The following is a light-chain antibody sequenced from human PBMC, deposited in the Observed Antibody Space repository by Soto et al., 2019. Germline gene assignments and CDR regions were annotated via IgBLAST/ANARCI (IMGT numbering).Light chain of an antibody. CDR2: AAS. Sequence: DIQMTQSPSSLSASVVDRVTITCRASQSISSYLNWYQQKPGKAPKLLIYAASSLQSGVPSRFSGSGSGTDFTLTISSLQPEDFATYYCQQSYSTPVTCGQGTKVDIK. V-gene: IGKV1-39*01. J-gene: IGKJ1*01. CDR3: QQSYSTPVT. CDR1: QSISSY.